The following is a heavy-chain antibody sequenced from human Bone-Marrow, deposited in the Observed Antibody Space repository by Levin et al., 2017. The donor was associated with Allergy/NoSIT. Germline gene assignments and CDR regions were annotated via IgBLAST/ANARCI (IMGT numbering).Heavy chain of an antibody. CDR2: IYHSGST. V-gene: IGHV4-59*08. CDR3: ARHGEQLWDVPLDP. D-gene: IGHD5-18*01. Sequence: SEILSLTCTVSGGSISTYYWSWIRQPPGKGLEWIGDIYHSGSTNYNPSLKSRVTVSVDTSKNQFSLRLRSVTAADTAMYYCARHGEQLWDVPLDPWGQGTLVTVSS. CDR1: GGSISTYY. J-gene: IGHJ5*02.